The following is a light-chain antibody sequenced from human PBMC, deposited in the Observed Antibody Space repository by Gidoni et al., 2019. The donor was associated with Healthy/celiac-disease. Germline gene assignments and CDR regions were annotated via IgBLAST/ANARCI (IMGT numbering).Light chain of an antibody. J-gene: IGKJ1*01. Sequence: DIQMTQSPSTLSASVGDRVTITCRASQSISSWLAWYQQKPGKAPKLLIYDASSLESGVPSRFSGSGSGTEFTLTISSLQPDDFATYYCQQYETFXQXTKVXIK. CDR3: QQYET. CDR2: DAS. V-gene: IGKV1-5*01. CDR1: QSISSW.